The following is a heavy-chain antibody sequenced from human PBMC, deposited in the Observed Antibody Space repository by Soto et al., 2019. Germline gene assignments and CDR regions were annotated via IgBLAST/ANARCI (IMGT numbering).Heavy chain of an antibody. CDR1: GASISTNNW. J-gene: IGHJ4*02. V-gene: IGHV4-4*02. Sequence: QVQLQESGPGLVKPSGTLSLTCAVSGASISTNNWWSWVRQPPGKGLEWIGEIYQSGSTSYNPSLKCRVTISVDKSKKQFSLKLSSVTAADTAVYYCARSDCWYGLHSWGQGTLVTVSS. CDR3: ARSDCWYGLHS. CDR2: IYQSGST. D-gene: IGHD2-21*01.